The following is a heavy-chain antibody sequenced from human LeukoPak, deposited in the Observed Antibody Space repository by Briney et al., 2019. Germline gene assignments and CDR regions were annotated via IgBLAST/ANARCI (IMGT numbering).Heavy chain of an antibody. Sequence: ASVKVSCTASGYTFTGYYIHWVRQAPGQGLEWMGWINPNSGDTNYAQKFQGRVTMTRDTSISTAYMELSRLRSDDTAVYYCARASGRNPFDYWGQGTLVTVSS. CDR1: GYTFTGYY. J-gene: IGHJ4*02. V-gene: IGHV1-2*02. CDR3: ARASGRNPFDY. D-gene: IGHD3-10*01. CDR2: INPNSGDT.